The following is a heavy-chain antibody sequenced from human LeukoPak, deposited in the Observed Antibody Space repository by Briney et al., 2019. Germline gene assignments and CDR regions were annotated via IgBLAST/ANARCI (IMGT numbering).Heavy chain of an antibody. V-gene: IGHV3-33*03. Sequence: GGSLRLSCAASGFTFSSYSMHWVRQAPGRGLEWVAVIWYDGSNKYYADSVKGRFTISRDNAKNSLYLQMNSLRVEDTAVYYCARICSGGSCYNDAFHIWGQGTMVTVSS. D-gene: IGHD2-15*01. CDR2: IWYDGSNK. J-gene: IGHJ3*02. CDR3: ARICSGGSCYNDAFHI. CDR1: GFTFSSYS.